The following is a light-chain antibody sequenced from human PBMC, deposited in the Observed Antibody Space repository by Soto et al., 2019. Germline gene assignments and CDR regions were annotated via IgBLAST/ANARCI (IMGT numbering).Light chain of an antibody. J-gene: IGKJ1*01. V-gene: IGKV1-39*01. CDR1: QSISSY. CDR3: QQSYSTPRT. CDR2: AAS. Sequence: DIQMTQSPSSLSASVGDRVTITCRASQSISSYLNWYQQKPGKAPKLLIYAASILKSGVPSRFSGSGSRTDFTLTISSLQPEDFETYYCQQSYSTPRTFGQVTKVEIK.